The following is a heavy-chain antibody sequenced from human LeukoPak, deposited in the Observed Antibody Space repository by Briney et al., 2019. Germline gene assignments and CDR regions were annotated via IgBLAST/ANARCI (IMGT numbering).Heavy chain of an antibody. CDR3: GRHVSNGWDYHYGLDV. CDR2: AYYTGDI. J-gene: IGHJ6*02. D-gene: IGHD6-19*01. Sequence: PSETLSLTCTVSGGSVASTGRYWGWIRQPPGKGLEWIGSAYYTGDIYSPPSLKSRLTISVDTSKNQFALTLSSVTATDTAVYYCGRHVSNGWDYHYGLDVWGRGTTVTVSS. V-gene: IGHV4-39*01. CDR1: GGSVASTGRY.